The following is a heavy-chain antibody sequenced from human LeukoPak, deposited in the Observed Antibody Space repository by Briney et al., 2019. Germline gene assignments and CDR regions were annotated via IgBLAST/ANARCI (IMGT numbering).Heavy chain of an antibody. D-gene: IGHD6-19*01. J-gene: IGHJ4*02. V-gene: IGHV4-34*01. Sequence: SETLSLTCAVYGGSFSGYYWSWIRQPPGKGLEWIGEINHSGSTNYNPSLKSRVTISVDTSKNQFSLKLSSVTAADTAVYYCARSSSGWYKGEYYFDYWGQGTLVTVSS. CDR2: INHSGST. CDR1: GGSFSGYY. CDR3: ARSSSGWYKGEYYFDY.